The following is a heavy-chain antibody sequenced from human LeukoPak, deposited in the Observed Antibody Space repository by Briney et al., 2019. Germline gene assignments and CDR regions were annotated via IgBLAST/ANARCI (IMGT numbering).Heavy chain of an antibody. Sequence: PGGSLRLSCAASGFIFSNYAMSWVRQGPGKGLEWVSGINNSGDRRFYADSVKGRFTISRDNSKNTLYLQMNSLRAEDTAVYYCARGWYNFDYWGQGTRVTVSS. J-gene: IGHJ4*02. CDR1: GFIFSNYA. V-gene: IGHV3-23*01. CDR2: INNSGDRR. D-gene: IGHD6-19*01. CDR3: ARGWYNFDY.